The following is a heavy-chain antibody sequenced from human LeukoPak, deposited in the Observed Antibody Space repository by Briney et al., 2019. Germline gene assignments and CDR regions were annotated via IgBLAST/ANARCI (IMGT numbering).Heavy chain of an antibody. V-gene: IGHV4-39*01. D-gene: IGHD6-13*01. J-gene: IGHJ4*02. CDR1: GGSISSGTYY. CDR3: ATTPEYSSRWYNLDY. CDR2: IYYSGST. Sequence: SETLSLTCTVSGGSISSGTYYWGWIRQPPGKGLEWIGSIYYSGSTYYNPSLRSRVTISINTSKNQFSLRLSSVTAADTAVYYCATTPEYSSRWYNLDYWGQGTLVTVSS.